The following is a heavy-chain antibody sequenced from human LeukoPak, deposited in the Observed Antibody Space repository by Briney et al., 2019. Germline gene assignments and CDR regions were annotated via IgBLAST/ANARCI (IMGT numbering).Heavy chain of an antibody. CDR1: GDSINNYY. V-gene: IGHV4-59*01. CDR3: ARYRNEALFAFDI. Sequence: PSETLSLTCTVSGDSINNYYWSWIRQPPGKGLEWIRYIYYSGSTSYSPSLKSRVTISVDTSKNQFSLKLNSVTAADTAVYYCARYRNEALFAFDIWGQGTMVTVSS. D-gene: IGHD1-14*01. J-gene: IGHJ3*02. CDR2: IYYSGST.